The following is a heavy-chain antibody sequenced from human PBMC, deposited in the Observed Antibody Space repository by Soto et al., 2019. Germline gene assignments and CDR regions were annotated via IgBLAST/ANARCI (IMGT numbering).Heavy chain of an antibody. D-gene: IGHD2-2*02. J-gene: IGHJ6*03. CDR2: ISYDGSNK. CDR1: GFTFSSYG. Sequence: GGSLRLSCAASGFTFSSYGMHWVRQAPGKGLEWVAVISYDGSNKYYADSVKGRFTISRDNSKNTLYLQMNSLRAEDTAVYYCAKELKDIVVVPAAIRVYYYYYMDVWGKGTTVTVSS. V-gene: IGHV3-30*18. CDR3: AKELKDIVVVPAAIRVYYYYYMDV.